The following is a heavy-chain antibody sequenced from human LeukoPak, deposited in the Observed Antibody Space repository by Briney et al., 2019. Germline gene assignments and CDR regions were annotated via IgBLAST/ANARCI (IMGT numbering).Heavy chain of an antibody. CDR3: AKTHYDLLDV. V-gene: IGHV3-23*01. CDR1: GFSFSTSP. CDR2: MNNGPGAT. J-gene: IGHJ6*02. D-gene: IGHD5-12*01. Sequence: PGWSLRLSCAASGFSFSTSPMSWVRQPPGEGLEWVSAMNNGPGATFYRDSVRGRFTISRDDSKSTPYLQMNSLRAEDTGTYYCAKTHYDLLDVWGQGTTVTVSS.